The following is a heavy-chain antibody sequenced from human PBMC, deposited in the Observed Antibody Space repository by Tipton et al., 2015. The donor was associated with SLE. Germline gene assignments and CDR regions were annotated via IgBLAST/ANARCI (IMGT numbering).Heavy chain of an antibody. Sequence: QLVQSGAEVKKPGASVKVSCKASGYSLTGYGISWVRQAPGQGLEWLGWISGFNGKTDYAEKLQGRVTMTTDTSTSTAYMELRSLRSDDTAVYYCARGGFSGTYGSYWGQGTLVIVSS. D-gene: IGHD1-26*01. CDR3: ARGGFSGTYGSY. CDR1: GYSLTGYG. V-gene: IGHV1-18*01. CDR2: ISGFNGKT. J-gene: IGHJ4*02.